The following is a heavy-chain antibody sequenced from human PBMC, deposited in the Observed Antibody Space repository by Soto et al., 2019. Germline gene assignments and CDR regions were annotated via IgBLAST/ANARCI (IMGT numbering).Heavy chain of an antibody. Sequence: XSVKVSCKASGYTFTCYYMHWVRQAPGQGLEWMGWINPNSGGTNYAQKFQGRVTMTGDTSISTAYMELSRLRSDDTAVYYCARSPRGVVVPAAIGFDYWGQGTLVTVSS. V-gene: IGHV1-2*02. D-gene: IGHD2-2*01. J-gene: IGHJ4*02. CDR1: GYTFTCYY. CDR3: ARSPRGVVVPAAIGFDY. CDR2: INPNSGGT.